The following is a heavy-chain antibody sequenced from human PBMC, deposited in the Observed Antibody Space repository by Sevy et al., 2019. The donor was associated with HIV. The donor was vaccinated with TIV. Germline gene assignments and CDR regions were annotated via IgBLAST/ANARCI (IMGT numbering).Heavy chain of an antibody. J-gene: IGHJ4*02. CDR1: GVSFSDYY. D-gene: IGHD2-15*01. Sequence: SETLSLTCGVSGVSFSDYYWAWIRQSPGKGLEWIGEVSQSGSANYNPSLRSRVIMSLDTSNNHFSLELTSMTAADTAVYYCAMGPLFSREYWSCSACPTIDYWSQGTLVTVSS. CDR3: AMGPLFSREYWSCSACPTIDY. V-gene: IGHV4-34*01. CDR2: VSQSGSA.